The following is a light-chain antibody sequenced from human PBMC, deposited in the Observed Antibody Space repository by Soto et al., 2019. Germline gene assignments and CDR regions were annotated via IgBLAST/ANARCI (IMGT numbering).Light chain of an antibody. CDR3: SSYTITSTYV. V-gene: IGLV2-14*03. CDR1: SSDVGGYNY. CDR2: DVS. J-gene: IGLJ1*01. Sequence: QSALTQPASVSGSPGQSITISCTGTSSDVGGYNYVSWYQQHPGKAPKLLIYDVSTRPSGVSNHFSGSKSGSSASLTISGLQTADEADYFCSSYTITSTYVFGTGTKVTVL.